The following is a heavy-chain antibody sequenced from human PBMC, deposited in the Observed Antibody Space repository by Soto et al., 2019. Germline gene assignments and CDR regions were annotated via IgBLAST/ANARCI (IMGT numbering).Heavy chain of an antibody. J-gene: IGHJ3*02. CDR2: INAAKGNT. V-gene: IGHV1-3*01. D-gene: IGHD4-17*01. CDR3: ARGMFTTVTTLPNI. CDR1: GYTFTSYT. Sequence: QVQLVQSGAEVKKPGASVKVSCTASGYTFTSYTLHWVRQAPGQRPEWLGWINAAKGNTKYSEKFQDRVTITRDTSATTVFLELSGLTSEDTALYFCARGMFTTVTTLPNIWGQGTLVTVSS.